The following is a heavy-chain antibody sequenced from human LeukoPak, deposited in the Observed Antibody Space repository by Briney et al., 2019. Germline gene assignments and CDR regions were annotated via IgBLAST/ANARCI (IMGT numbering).Heavy chain of an antibody. V-gene: IGHV3-30*18. CDR1: GFTFSSYG. D-gene: IGHD2-15*01. Sequence: QPGRSLRLSCAASGFTFSSYGMHWVRQAPGKGLEWVAVISYDGSNKYYADSVKGRFTISRDNSKNTLYLQMNSLRAEDTAVYYCAKIFCGGSCNWLDPWGQGTLVTVSS. CDR3: AKIFCGGSCNWLDP. CDR2: ISYDGSNK. J-gene: IGHJ5*02.